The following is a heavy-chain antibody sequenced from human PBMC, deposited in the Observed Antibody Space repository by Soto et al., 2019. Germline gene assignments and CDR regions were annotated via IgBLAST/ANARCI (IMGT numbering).Heavy chain of an antibody. D-gene: IGHD3-22*01. Sequence: SETLSLTCTVSGGSISSYYWSWIRQPPGKGLEWIGYIYYSGSTNYNPSLKSRVTISVDTSKNQFSLKLSSVTAADTAVYYCARAPLAGYDSSGYYYYYYGMDVWGQGTTVTVSS. CDR3: ARAPLAGYDSSGYYYYYYGMDV. V-gene: IGHV4-59*01. CDR1: GGSISSYY. CDR2: IYYSGST. J-gene: IGHJ6*02.